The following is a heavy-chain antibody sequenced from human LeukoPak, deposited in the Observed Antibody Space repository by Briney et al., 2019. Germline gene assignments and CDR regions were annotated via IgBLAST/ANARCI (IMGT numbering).Heavy chain of an antibody. CDR2: IYHSGST. J-gene: IGHJ4*02. D-gene: IGHD1-14*01. Sequence: PSETLSLTCTVSGYSISSGYYWGWIRQPPGKGLEWIGSIYHSGSTYYNPSLKSRVTISVDTSKNQFSLKLSSVTAADTAVYYCARDQAKPNKPGYWGQGTLVTVSS. CDR3: ARDQAKPNKPGY. CDR1: GYSISSGYY. V-gene: IGHV4-38-2*02.